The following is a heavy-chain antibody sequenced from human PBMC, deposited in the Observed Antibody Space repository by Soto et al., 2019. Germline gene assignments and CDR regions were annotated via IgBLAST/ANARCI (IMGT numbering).Heavy chain of an antibody. CDR2: ISYDGSNK. J-gene: IGHJ4*02. CDR1: GFTFSSYA. Sequence: QVQLVESGGGVVQPGRSLRLSCAASGFTFSSYAMHWVRQAPGKGLEWVAVISYDGSNKYYADSVKGRFTISRDNSENTLYLQMNSLRAEDTAVYYCARGPHQYYYDSSGYYPHDYWGQGTLVTVSS. CDR3: ARGPHQYYYDSSGYYPHDY. D-gene: IGHD3-22*01. V-gene: IGHV3-30-3*01.